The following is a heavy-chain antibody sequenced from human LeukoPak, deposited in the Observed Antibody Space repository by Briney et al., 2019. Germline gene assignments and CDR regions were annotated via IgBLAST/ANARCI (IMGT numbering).Heavy chain of an antibody. V-gene: IGHV3-21*01. J-gene: IGHJ4*02. CDR1: GFTFSSYS. CDR2: ISSSSRYI. D-gene: IGHD3-10*01. CDR3: ARDRGYYGSGSYSTYDY. Sequence: GSLRLSCAASGFTFSSYSMNWVRQAPGKGLEWVSSISSSSRYIYYADSVKGRFTISRDNAKNSLYLQMNSLRAEDTAVYYCARDRGYYGSGSYSTYDYWGQGTLVTVSS.